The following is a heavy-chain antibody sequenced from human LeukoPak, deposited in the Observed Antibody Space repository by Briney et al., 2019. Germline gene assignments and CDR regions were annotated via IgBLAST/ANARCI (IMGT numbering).Heavy chain of an antibody. D-gene: IGHD3-9*01. V-gene: IGHV4-39*01. CDR3: VRQYYDILTGYSDLFDI. CDR1: GGSISSPSYY. CDR2: IYYSGST. J-gene: IGHJ3*02. Sequence: SETLSLTCTVSGGSISSPSYYWGWIRQSPGKGLEWIGSIYYSGSTQDNPSLMSRVTISVDTSKNQFSLKLTSVTAADTSVYYCVRQYYDILTGYSDLFDIWGPGTKVIVSS.